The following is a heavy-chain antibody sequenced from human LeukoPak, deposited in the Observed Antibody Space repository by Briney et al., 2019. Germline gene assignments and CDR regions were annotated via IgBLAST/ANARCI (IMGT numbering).Heavy chain of an antibody. D-gene: IGHD3-22*01. CDR2: ISGSGGST. CDR1: GFTFSSYA. J-gene: IGHJ3*02. V-gene: IGHV3-23*01. CDR3: AKGFYDNSASGVFDI. Sequence: TGGSLRLSCAASGFTFSSYAMSWVRQAPEKGLEWVSTISGSGGSTYYADSVKGRFTISRDNSKNTLYLQMNSLRAEDTAVYYCAKGFYDNSASGVFDIWGQGTMVTVSS.